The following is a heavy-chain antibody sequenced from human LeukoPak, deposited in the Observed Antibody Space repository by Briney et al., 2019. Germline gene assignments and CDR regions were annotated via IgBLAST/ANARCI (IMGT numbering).Heavy chain of an antibody. CDR3: ARAYYYDSSGYFYY. CDR1: GYSFTSYW. V-gene: IGHV5-51*01. Sequence: GESLQISCKGSGYSFTSYWIGWVRQMPGKGLEWRGIISPGDADTRYSPSFQGQATISDAKSISTAFLQWSSLKASDTAMYYCARAYYYDSSGYFYYWGQGTLVTVSS. D-gene: IGHD3-22*01. J-gene: IGHJ4*02. CDR2: ISPGDADT.